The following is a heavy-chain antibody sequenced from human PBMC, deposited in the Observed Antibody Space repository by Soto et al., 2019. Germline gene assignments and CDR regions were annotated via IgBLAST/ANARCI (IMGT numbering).Heavy chain of an antibody. D-gene: IGHD2-21*01. CDR3: AKTRSTKCYLGCVEY. CDR1: GFTFRSYA. CDR2: ISGRGDST. J-gene: IGHJ4*02. Sequence: GGSLRLSCAASGFTFRSYAMSWARQAPGKGLEWVSGISGRGDSTYYADSVKGRFTISRDNSKNTLYLQMNSLRGEDTAVYYCAKTRSTKCYLGCVEYWGQGTLVTVSS. V-gene: IGHV3-23*01.